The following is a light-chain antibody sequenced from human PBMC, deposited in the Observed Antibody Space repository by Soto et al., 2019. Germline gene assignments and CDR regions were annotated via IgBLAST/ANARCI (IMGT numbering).Light chain of an antibody. V-gene: IGKV2D-29*01. CDR3: LQSLPFPIT. Sequence: EIVMTQTPLSLSVTPGQSASISCRSSQTLLHSNGKSYLYWYLQKAGQAPQLLIYEVSKRFSGVPDRFSGSGAGTDFTLKISRVEAEDVGVYYCLQSLPFPITFGGGTKVEIK. J-gene: IGKJ4*01. CDR2: EVS. CDR1: QTLLHSNGKSY.